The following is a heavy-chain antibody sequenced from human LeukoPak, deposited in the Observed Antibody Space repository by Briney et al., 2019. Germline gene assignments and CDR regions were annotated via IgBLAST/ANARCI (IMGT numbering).Heavy chain of an antibody. CDR2: IYSGGTT. V-gene: IGHV3-53*01. D-gene: IGHD7-27*01. CDR1: GFTFSSYE. CDR3: ARGGLGRAFDI. Sequence: PGGSLRLSCAASGFTFSSYEMNWVRQAPGKGLEWVSVIYSGGTTYYADSVKGRFTISRDNSKNTLYVQMNSLRAEDTAVYYCARGGLGRAFDIWGQGTMVTVSS. J-gene: IGHJ3*02.